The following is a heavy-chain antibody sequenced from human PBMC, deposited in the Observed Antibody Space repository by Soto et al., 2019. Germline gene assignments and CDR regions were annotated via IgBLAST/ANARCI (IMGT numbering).Heavy chain of an antibody. CDR3: ARDAAAGT. D-gene: IGHD6-13*01. V-gene: IGHV4-61*08. CDR1: GGSISSGVYY. J-gene: IGHJ4*02. CDR2: IYYSGST. Sequence: SETLSLTCTVSGGSISSGVYYWSWIRQPPGKGLEWIGYIYYSGSTNYNPSLKSRVTISVDTSKNQFSLKLSSVTAADTAVYYCARDAAAGTWGQGTLVTVS.